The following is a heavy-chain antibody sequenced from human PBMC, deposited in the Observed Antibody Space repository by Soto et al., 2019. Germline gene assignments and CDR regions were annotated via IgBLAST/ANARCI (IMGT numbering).Heavy chain of an antibody. V-gene: IGHV1-2*04. J-gene: IGHJ1*01. CDR3: ARAYCTNGVCYFQH. Sequence: GASVKVCCKDCGFTLTGYYMHWVRQAPGQGLEWMGWINPNSGGTNYAQKFQGWVTMTRDTSISTAYMELSRLRSDDTAVYYCARAYCTNGVCYFQHWGQGTLVTVSS. CDR2: INPNSGGT. D-gene: IGHD2-8*01. CDR1: GFTLTGYY.